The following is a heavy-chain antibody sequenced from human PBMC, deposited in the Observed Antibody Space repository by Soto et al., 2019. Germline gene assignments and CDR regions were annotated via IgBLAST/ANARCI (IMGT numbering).Heavy chain of an antibody. D-gene: IGHD6-13*01. Sequence: PSETLSLTCTVSGGSISSYYWSWIRQPPGKGLEWIGYIYYSGSTNYNPSLKSRVTISVDTSKNQFSLKLSSVTAADTAVYYCARVGAAYGNWFDPWGQGTLVTVSS. CDR2: IYYSGST. CDR1: GGSISSYY. J-gene: IGHJ5*02. V-gene: IGHV4-59*01. CDR3: ARVGAAYGNWFDP.